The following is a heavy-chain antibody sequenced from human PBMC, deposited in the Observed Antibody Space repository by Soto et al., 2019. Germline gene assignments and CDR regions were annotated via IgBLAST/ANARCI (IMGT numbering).Heavy chain of an antibody. CDR3: ARLYSSSWSDY. D-gene: IGHD6-13*01. Sequence: KPAETLSLTCTVSGGSISSGDYYWSWIRQPPGKGLEWIGYIYYSGSTYYNPSLKSRVTISVDTSKNQFSLKLSSVTAADTAVYYCARLYSSSWSDYWGQGTLVTVSS. CDR1: GGSISSGDYY. J-gene: IGHJ4*02. V-gene: IGHV4-30-4*01. CDR2: IYYSGST.